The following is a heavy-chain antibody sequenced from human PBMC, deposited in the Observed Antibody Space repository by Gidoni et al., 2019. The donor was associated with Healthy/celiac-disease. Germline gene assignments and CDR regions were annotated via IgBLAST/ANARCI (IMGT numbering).Heavy chain of an antibody. CDR1: GGSIRSGGYY. V-gene: IGHV4-31*03. D-gene: IGHD3-10*01. CDR2: IYYSGST. CDR3: ARGTGLGGPYYFDY. J-gene: IGHJ4*02. Sequence: QVQLQESGPGLVKPSQTLSLNCTVSGGSIRSGGYYWSWISQHPGKGLEWIGYIYYSGSTYYNPSLKSRVTISVDTSKNQFSLKLSSVTAADTAVYYCARGTGLGGPYYFDYWGQGTLVTVSS.